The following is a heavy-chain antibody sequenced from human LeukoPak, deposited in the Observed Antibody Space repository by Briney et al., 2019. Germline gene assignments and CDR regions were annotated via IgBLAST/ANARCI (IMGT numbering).Heavy chain of an antibody. CDR2: IYYSGST. J-gene: IGHJ4*02. CDR3: VRQGPLGFDY. V-gene: IGHV4-59*08. CDR1: GGSIGSNY. D-gene: IGHD7-27*01. Sequence: KPSETLSLTCTVSGGSIGSNYCSWIRQPPGKGLEWIGYIYYSGSTNYNPSLKSRVTISVDTSKNQFSLKLSSVTAADTAVYYCVRQGPLGFDYRGQGTLVTVSS.